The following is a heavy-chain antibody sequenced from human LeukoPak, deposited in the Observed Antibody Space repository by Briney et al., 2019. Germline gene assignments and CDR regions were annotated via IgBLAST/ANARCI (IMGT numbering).Heavy chain of an antibody. J-gene: IGHJ4*02. V-gene: IGHV3-23*01. CDR1: GFTFSSYA. D-gene: IGHD4-17*01. CDR2: ISGGGGGT. CDR3: AKSVTTSGPYYFDY. Sequence: GGSLRLSCAASGFTFSSYAMRWVRQAPGKGLEWVSTISGGGGGTYYADSVKGRFTISRDNSKNTLYLQMNSLRAEDTAVYYCAKSVTTSGPYYFDYWGQGTLVTVSS.